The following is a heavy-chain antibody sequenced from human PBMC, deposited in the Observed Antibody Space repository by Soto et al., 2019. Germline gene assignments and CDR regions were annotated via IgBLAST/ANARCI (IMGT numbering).Heavy chain of an antibody. CDR3: ARKATVTTCFDY. CDR2: IYYSGST. D-gene: IGHD4-17*01. V-gene: IGHV4-31*03. Sequence: QVQLQESGPGLVKPSQTLSLTCTVSGGSISSGGYYWSWIRQHPGKGLEWIGYIYYSGSTYYNPSLKSRVTRSVDASKNQFSLKLSSVTAADTAVYYCARKATVTTCFDYWGQGTLVTVSS. CDR1: GGSISSGGYY. J-gene: IGHJ4*02.